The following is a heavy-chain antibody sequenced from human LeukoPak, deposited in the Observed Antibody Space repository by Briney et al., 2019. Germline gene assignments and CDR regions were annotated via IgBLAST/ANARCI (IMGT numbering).Heavy chain of an antibody. Sequence: GGSLRLSCAASGFTFSDYYMSWIRQAPGKGLEWVSYISSSSSYTNYADSVKGRFTISRDNAKNLLYLQMNSLRAEDTAVYYCARDRGYYDSSGYYHGDWGQGTLVTVSS. J-gene: IGHJ4*02. V-gene: IGHV3-11*05. D-gene: IGHD3-22*01. CDR1: GFTFSDYY. CDR3: ARDRGYYDSSGYYHGD. CDR2: ISSSSSYT.